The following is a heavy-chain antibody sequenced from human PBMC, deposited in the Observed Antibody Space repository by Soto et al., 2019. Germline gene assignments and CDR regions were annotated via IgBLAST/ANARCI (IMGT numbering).Heavy chain of an antibody. V-gene: IGHV3-72*01. CDR2: TRNKANSYTT. CDR3: ARVRCSGGSCYSHQDY. J-gene: IGHJ4*02. CDR1: GFTFSDHY. Sequence: EVQLVESGGGLVQPGGSLRLSCAASGFTFSDHYMDWVRQAPGKGLEWVGRTRNKANSYTTEYAASVKGRFTISRDDSKNSLYLQMNSLKTEDTAVYYCARVRCSGGSCYSHQDYRGQGTLVTVSS. D-gene: IGHD2-15*01.